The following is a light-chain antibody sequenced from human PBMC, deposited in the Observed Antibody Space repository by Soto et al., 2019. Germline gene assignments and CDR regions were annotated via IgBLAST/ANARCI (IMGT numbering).Light chain of an antibody. Sequence: QSVLTQPPSASGTPGQRVTISCSGSSSNIGSNTVNWYQQLPGTAPKLRIYSNNQLPSGVPDRFSGSKSGTSASLAISGLQSEDEADYYCAAWDDSLNGLVFGGGTKLTVL. CDR3: AAWDDSLNGLV. CDR2: SNN. CDR1: SSNIGSNT. J-gene: IGLJ2*01. V-gene: IGLV1-44*01.